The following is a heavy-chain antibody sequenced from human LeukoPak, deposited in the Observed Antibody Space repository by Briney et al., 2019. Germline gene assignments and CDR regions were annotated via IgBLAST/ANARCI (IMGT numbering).Heavy chain of an antibody. Sequence: SETLSLTCAVYGGSFSGYYWSWIRQPPGKGLEWIGEINHSGSTNYNPSLKSRVTISVDTSKSQFSLKLSSVTAADTAVYYCARLSGALFDYWGQGTLVTVSS. CDR1: GGSFSGYY. CDR3: ARLSGALFDY. V-gene: IGHV4-34*01. CDR2: INHSGST. J-gene: IGHJ4*01. D-gene: IGHD2-15*01.